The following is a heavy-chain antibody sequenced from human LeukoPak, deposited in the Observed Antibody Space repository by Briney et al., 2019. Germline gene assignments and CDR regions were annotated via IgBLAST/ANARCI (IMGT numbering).Heavy chain of an antibody. J-gene: IGHJ3*02. CDR1: GFTFSTYG. Sequence: GGSLRLTCAASGFTFSTYGMHWVRQAPGKGLEWVAVISYDGSNKYYADSVKGRFTISRDNSKNTLYLQMNSLRAEDTAVYYCAKGGAAGWYRDDAFDIWGQGTMVTVSS. D-gene: IGHD6-19*01. CDR3: AKGGAAGWYRDDAFDI. V-gene: IGHV3-30*18. CDR2: ISYDGSNK.